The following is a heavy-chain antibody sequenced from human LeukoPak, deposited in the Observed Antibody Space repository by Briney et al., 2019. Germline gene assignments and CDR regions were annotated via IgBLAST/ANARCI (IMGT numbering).Heavy chain of an antibody. V-gene: IGHV4-34*01. CDR3: ARGPTLWRYYDSSGYYFGIDY. CDR2: INHSGST. D-gene: IGHD3-22*01. CDR1: GGSFSGYY. Sequence: SETLSLTCAVYGGSFSGYYWSCIRQPPGKGLEWIGEINHSGSTNYNPSLKSRVTISVDTSKNQFSRKLSSVTAADTAVYYCARGPTLWRYYDSSGYYFGIDYWGQGTLVTVSS. J-gene: IGHJ4*02.